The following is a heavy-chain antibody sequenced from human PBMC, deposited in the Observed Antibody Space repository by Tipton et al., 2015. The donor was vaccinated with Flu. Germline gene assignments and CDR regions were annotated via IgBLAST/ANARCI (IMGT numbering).Heavy chain of an antibody. CDR1: GGSISSSSYY. Sequence: LRLSCTVSGGSISSSSYYWGWIRQPPGKGLEWIGSIYYSGSTYYNPSLKSRVTISVDTSKNQFSLKLSSVTAADTAVYYCASSPVGAFDIWGQGTMATVSS. V-gene: IGHV4-39*07. D-gene: IGHD1-26*01. J-gene: IGHJ3*02. CDR3: ASSPVGAFDI. CDR2: IYYSGST.